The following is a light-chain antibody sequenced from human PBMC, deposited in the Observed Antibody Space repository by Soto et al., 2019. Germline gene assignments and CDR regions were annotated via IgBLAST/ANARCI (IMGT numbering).Light chain of an antibody. CDR1: QSVISY. V-gene: IGKV3-15*01. CDR3: QQYNNWPWLT. Sequence: EVVMTQSPVTLSVSPGEGATLSCRASQSVISYLAGYQQKPGQATRVLIYGASTRATDVPARFSGSGSGTEFTLTISSLQPEDFGVYYCQQYNNWPWLTFGGGTKVEI. CDR2: GAS. J-gene: IGKJ4*01.